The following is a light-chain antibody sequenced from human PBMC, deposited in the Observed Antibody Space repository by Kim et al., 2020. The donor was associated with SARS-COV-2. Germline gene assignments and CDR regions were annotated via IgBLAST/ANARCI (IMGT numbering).Light chain of an antibody. CDR2: DAS. CDR1: QSVTSN. J-gene: IGKJ2*01. CDR3: QQYENWPYT. V-gene: IGKV3-15*01. Sequence: DIVMTQSPATLSVFPGERATLSCRASQSVTSNLVWYQQKPGQAPRLLIFDASTRATGFPARFSGSGSGTEFTLTISSLQSEDFAVYYCQQYENWPYTFGQGTKLEI.